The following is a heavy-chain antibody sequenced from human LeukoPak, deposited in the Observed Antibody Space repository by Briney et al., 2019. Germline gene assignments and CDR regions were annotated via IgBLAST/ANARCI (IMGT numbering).Heavy chain of an antibody. D-gene: IGHD4-23*01. CDR3: AKDTSGGPKYYYYYGMDV. Sequence: PGGSLRLSWAASGFTFDDYAMHWVRQAPGKGLEWVSGISWNSGSIGYADSEKGRFTISRDNAKNSLYLQMNSLRAEDTALYYCAKDTSGGPKYYYYYGMDVWGQGTTVTVSS. V-gene: IGHV3-9*01. CDR1: GFTFDDYA. CDR2: ISWNSGSI. J-gene: IGHJ6*02.